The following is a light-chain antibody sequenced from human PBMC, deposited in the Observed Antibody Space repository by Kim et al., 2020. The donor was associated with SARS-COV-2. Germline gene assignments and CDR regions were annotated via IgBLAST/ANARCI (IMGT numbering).Light chain of an antibody. Sequence: GQRVSISCSGSNSYIGNKYVYWYQQLTGTAPKLLIYRNSQRPSGVPDRFSGSKSATSASLAISGLRSEDEADYYCAAWYDSLSTWVFGGGTQLTVL. CDR2: RNS. J-gene: IGLJ3*02. V-gene: IGLV1-47*01. CDR1: NSYIGNKY. CDR3: AAWYDSLSTWV.